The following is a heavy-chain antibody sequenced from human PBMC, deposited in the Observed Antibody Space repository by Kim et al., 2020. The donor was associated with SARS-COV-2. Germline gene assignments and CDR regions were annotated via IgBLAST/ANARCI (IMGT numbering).Heavy chain of an antibody. V-gene: IGHV3-30*01. Sequence: YAGSVKGRFTISRDNSKNTLYVQMNSLRAEDTAVYYCATDSSGYPLAVDYWGQGTLVTVSS. J-gene: IGHJ4*02. D-gene: IGHD3-22*01. CDR3: ATDSSGYPLAVDY.